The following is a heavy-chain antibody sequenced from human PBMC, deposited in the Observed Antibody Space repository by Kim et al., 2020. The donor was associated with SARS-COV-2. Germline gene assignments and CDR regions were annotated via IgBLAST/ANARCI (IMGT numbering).Heavy chain of an antibody. V-gene: IGHV3-33*01. CDR3: ARGQHYDSWSGYSDYYYGMDV. CDR1: GFTFNTYG. Sequence: GGSLRLSCAASGFTFNTYGMHWVRQAPGKGLEWVAVIWFDGSNKYYADSVKGRFTISRDNSKNTLYLQMHSLRAEDTAVYYCARGQHYDSWSGYSDYYYGMDVWRQGTTVSV. D-gene: IGHD3-3*01. CDR2: IWFDGSNK. J-gene: IGHJ6*01.